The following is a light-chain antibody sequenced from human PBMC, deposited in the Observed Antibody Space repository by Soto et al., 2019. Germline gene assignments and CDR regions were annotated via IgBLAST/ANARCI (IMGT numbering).Light chain of an antibody. CDR1: QSISPW. CDR3: QQYNTYPLP. CDR2: KAS. V-gene: IGKV1-5*03. J-gene: IGKJ4*01. Sequence: DIQMTQSPSTLSASVGARVTITCRASQSISPWLAWYQQKPGKAPTLLIYKASSLEGGVPSRFSGSGSATDFKITISSLQPDDFATYYCQQYNTYPLPFGGGTTVEIK.